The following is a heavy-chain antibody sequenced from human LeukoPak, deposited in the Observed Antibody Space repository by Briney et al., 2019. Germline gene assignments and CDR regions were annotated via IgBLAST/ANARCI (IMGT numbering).Heavy chain of an antibody. CDR1: GGSISSSGYY. D-gene: IGHD1-26*01. J-gene: IGHJ5*02. Sequence: SETLSLTCTVSGGSISSSGYYWGWIRQPPGKGLEWIASIYYSGSTYYNPSLKSRVTISVDTSKNQLSLKLSSLASADTAVYYCARHEYSGSYYGLSWFDPWGQGTLVTVSS. CDR2: IYYSGST. V-gene: IGHV4-39*01. CDR3: ARHEYSGSYYGLSWFDP.